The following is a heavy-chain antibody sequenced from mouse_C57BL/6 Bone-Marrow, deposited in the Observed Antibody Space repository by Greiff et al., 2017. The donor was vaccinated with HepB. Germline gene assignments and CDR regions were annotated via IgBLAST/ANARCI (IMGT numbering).Heavy chain of an antibody. J-gene: IGHJ4*01. Sequence: VHVKQSGAELVKPGASVKLSCTASGFNIKDYYMHWVKQRTEQGLEWIGRIDPEDGETKYAPKFQGKATITADTSSNTAYLQLSSLTSEDTAVYYCARPYDGYYYAMDYWGQGTSVTVSS. V-gene: IGHV14-2*01. D-gene: IGHD2-3*01. CDR1: GFNIKDYY. CDR2: IDPEDGET. CDR3: ARPYDGYYYAMDY.